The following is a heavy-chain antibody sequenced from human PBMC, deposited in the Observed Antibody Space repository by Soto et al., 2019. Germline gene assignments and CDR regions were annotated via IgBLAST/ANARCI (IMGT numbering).Heavy chain of an antibody. V-gene: IGHV2-5*02. CDR3: AHSTDTSMALDY. CDR1: GFSLTTTGVG. Sequence: QITLKESGPTLVRPTQTLTLTCTFSGFSLTTTGVGVDWIRQPPGKALEWLALIYWDDDKRYSPSLTSRLTITKDPSKNQVVLTMTNLDPVDSATYYCAHSTDTSMALDYWGQGTLVTVSS. J-gene: IGHJ4*02. CDR2: IYWDDDK. D-gene: IGHD5-18*01.